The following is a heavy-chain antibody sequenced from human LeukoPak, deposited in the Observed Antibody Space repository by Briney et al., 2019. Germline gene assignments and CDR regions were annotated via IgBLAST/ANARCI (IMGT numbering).Heavy chain of an antibody. Sequence: SETLSLTCTVSGYSISSGYYWGWIRQPPVKGLEWIGSIYHSGSTYYNPSLKSRVTISVDTSKNQFSLKLSSVTAADTAVYYCARDTYYDFWSGSYDYWGQGTLVTVSS. CDR3: ARDTYYDFWSGSYDY. CDR2: IYHSGST. CDR1: GYSISSGYY. J-gene: IGHJ4*02. V-gene: IGHV4-38-2*02. D-gene: IGHD3-3*01.